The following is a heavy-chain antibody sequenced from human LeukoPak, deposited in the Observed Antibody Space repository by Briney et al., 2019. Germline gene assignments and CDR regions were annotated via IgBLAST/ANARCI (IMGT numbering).Heavy chain of an antibody. D-gene: IGHD2-21*02. CDR2: INPSGGST. CDR1: GYTFTSYY. CDR3: ARVRKLAYCGGDCYSPYYYYGMDV. J-gene: IGHJ6*02. V-gene: IGHV1-46*01. Sequence: ASVKVSCKASGYTFTSYYMHWVRQAPGQGLEWIGIINPSGGSTSYAQKFQGRVTMTRDTSTSTVYMELSSLRSEDTAVYYCARVRKLAYCGGDCYSPYYYYGMDVWGQGTTVTVSS.